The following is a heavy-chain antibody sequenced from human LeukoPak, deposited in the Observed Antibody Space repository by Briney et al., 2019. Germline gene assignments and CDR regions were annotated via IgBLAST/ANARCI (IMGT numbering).Heavy chain of an antibody. CDR1: GYTFTSYD. CDR2: MNPNSGNT. D-gene: IGHD6-13*01. J-gene: IGHJ6*02. CDR3: ARENSGAAAGTGLGYYYYGMDV. Sequence: ASVKVSCKASGYTFTSYDINWVRQATGQGLEWMGWMNPNSGNTGYAQKFQGRVTMTRNTSISTAYMELSSLRSEDTAVYYCARENSGAAAGTGLGYYYYGMDVWGQGTTVTVSS. V-gene: IGHV1-8*01.